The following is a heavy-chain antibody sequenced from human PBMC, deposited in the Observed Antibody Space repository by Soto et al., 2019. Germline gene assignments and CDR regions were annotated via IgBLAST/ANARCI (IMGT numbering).Heavy chain of an antibody. CDR2: ISYDGSNK. J-gene: IGHJ6*02. CDR1: GFTFSSYG. Sequence: PGGSLRLSCAASGFTFSSYGMHWVRQAPGKGLEWVAVISYDGSNKYYADSVKGRFTISRDNSKNTLYLQMNSLRAEDTAVYYCAKSGYSSGWLDFRIYYYYYGMDVSGQGTTVTVSS. D-gene: IGHD6-19*01. CDR3: AKSGYSSGWLDFRIYYYYYGMDV. V-gene: IGHV3-30*18.